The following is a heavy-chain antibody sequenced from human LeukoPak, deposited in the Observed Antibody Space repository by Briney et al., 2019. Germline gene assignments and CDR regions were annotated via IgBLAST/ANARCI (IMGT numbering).Heavy chain of an antibody. CDR3: AIVGGGAFDI. CDR1: GFTFNSYE. CDR2: ISTGGNTI. D-gene: IGHD3-10*01. J-gene: IGHJ3*02. V-gene: IGHV3-48*03. Sequence: PGGSLRLSCAASGFTFNSYEMNWVRQAPGKGLEWVSYISTGGNTIKYADSVKGRFTVSRDNAKNSLYLQMNSLRAEDTALYYCAIVGGGAFDIWGQGTMVTVSS.